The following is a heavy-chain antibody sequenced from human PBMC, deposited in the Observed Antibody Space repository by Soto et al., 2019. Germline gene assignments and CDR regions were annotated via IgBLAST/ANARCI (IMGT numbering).Heavy chain of an antibody. Sequence: QVQLVESGGGVVQPGRSLRLSCAASGFTFSSYAMHWVRQAPGKGLEWVAVISYDGSNKYYADSVKGRFTISRDNAKNTLYLQMNSLRAEHTAVYYCARLPRDAGGYWGQGTLVTVSS. J-gene: IGHJ4*02. CDR3: ARLPRDAGGY. CDR1: GFTFSSYA. V-gene: IGHV3-30-3*01. CDR2: ISYDGSNK. D-gene: IGHD3-16*01.